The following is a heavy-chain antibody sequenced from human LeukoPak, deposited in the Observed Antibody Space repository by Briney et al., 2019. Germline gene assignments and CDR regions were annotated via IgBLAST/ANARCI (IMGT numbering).Heavy chain of an antibody. CDR1: GYTFTSYD. CDR3: AREGLDP. J-gene: IGHJ5*02. Sequence: ASVKVSCKASGYTFTSYDINWVRQAPGQGLEWVGYRNPNSGNTVYAQKFQGRVTITTDTSINTAYMELSSLRSEDTGVYYCAREGLDPWGQGTLVTVSS. CDR2: RNPNSGNT. V-gene: IGHV1-8*03.